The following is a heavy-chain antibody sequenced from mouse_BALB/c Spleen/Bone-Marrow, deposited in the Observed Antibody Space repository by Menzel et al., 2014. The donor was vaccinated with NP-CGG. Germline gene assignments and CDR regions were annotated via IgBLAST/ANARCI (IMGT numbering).Heavy chain of an antibody. D-gene: IGHD6-1*01. CDR1: DYTFTCYW. CDR3: ARTFQPRRAMDY. Sequence: VQVVESGPELVRPGASVKMSCKASDYTFTCYWMHWVKQRPGQGLEWIGMIDPSNSETRLNQKFKDKATLNIDKSSNTAYMHLSSLTSEDSAVYYCARTFQPRRAMDYWGQGSSVTVSS. V-gene: IGHV1-74*01. J-gene: IGHJ4*01. CDR2: IDPSNSET.